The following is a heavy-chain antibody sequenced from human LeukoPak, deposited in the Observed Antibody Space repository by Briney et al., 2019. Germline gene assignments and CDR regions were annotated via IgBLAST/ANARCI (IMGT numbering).Heavy chain of an antibody. Sequence: GRSLRLSCAASGFTFSSYGMHWVRQAPGKGLEWVAVISYDGSNKYYADSVKGRFTISRDNSKNTLYLQINSLRAEDTAVYYCAKDKDAGMIVATLGYWGQGTLVTVSS. V-gene: IGHV3-30*18. D-gene: IGHD3-22*01. J-gene: IGHJ4*02. CDR3: AKDKDAGMIVATLGY. CDR2: ISYDGSNK. CDR1: GFTFSSYG.